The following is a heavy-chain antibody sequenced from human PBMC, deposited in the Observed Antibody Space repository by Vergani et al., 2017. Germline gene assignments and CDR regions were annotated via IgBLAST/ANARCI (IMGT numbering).Heavy chain of an antibody. Sequence: QVQLQESGPGLVKPSGTLSLTCAVSGGSISSSNWWSWVRQPPGKGLEWIGEIYHSGSTNYNPSLRSRVTISVDTSKNQFSLKLSSVTAADTAVYYCAGYCSSTSCYSGPDAFDIWGQGTMVTVSS. CDR1: GGSISSSNW. CDR3: AGYCSSTSCYSGPDAFDI. D-gene: IGHD2-2*01. CDR2: IYHSGST. J-gene: IGHJ3*02. V-gene: IGHV4-4*02.